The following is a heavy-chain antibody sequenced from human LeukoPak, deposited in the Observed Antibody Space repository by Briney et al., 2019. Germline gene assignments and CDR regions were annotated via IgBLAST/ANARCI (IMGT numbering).Heavy chain of an antibody. D-gene: IGHD3-10*01. CDR2: IYVTDLI. CDR1: GGPIRSNY. V-gene: IGHV4-4*07. CDR3: ARGFGSGTSPFDN. J-gene: IGHJ4*02. Sequence: SGTLSLTCTVSGGPIRSNYWSWIRQTGGKGLEWIGRIYVTDLINYNPSLKSRVTISVDMSKNQLSLNLTSATAADTAIYYCARGFGSGTSPFDNWGRGTLVTVSS.